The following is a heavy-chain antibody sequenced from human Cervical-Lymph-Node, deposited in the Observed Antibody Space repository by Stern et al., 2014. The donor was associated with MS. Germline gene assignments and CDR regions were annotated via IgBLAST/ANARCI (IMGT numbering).Heavy chain of an antibody. J-gene: IGHJ6*02. CDR1: GYTLTVYN. CDR3: ASGGEVDGGDA. V-gene: IGHV1-46*01. Sequence: VQLVESGAEVKKPGASVKVSCKASGYTLTVYNIHWVRQPPGQGLEWMGINNPSGGRTTYAQKFQGRVTMTRDAYTSTVHMELSSLRSEDTAVYCCASGGEVDGGDAWGQGTTVTVFS. D-gene: IGHD1-26*01. CDR2: NNPSGGRT.